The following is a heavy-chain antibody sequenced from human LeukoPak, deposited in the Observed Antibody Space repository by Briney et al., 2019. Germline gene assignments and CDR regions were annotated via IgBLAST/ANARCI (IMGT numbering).Heavy chain of an antibody. CDR1: GFTFSNYW. CDR2: INTDGSTT. Sequence: GSLRLSCAASGFTFSNYWMHWVRQAPGKGLVWVSRINTDGSTTSYVDSVKSRFTISRDNSKNTLYLQMNSLRAEDTAVYYCAKGTYCGGDCYSFDCWGQGTLVTVSS. D-gene: IGHD2-21*01. V-gene: IGHV3-74*01. J-gene: IGHJ4*02. CDR3: AKGTYCGGDCYSFDC.